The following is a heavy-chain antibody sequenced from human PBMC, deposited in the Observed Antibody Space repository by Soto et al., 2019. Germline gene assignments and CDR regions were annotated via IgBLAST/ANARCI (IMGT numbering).Heavy chain of an antibody. CDR1: GFTFSSYE. CDR3: ARESEDLTSNFDY. Sequence: GGSLRLSCAASGFTFSSYEMNWVRQAPGKGLEWVSYISSSGSTIYYADSVKGRFTISRDNAKNSLYLEMNSLRAEDTAVYYCARESEDLTSNFDYWGQGTLVTVSS. CDR2: ISSSGSTI. J-gene: IGHJ4*02. V-gene: IGHV3-48*03.